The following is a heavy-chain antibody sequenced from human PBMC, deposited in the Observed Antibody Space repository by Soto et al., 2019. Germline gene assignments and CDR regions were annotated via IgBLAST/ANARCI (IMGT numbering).Heavy chain of an antibody. CDR1: GFTFSSYE. CDR3: ARESEDLTSNFDY. Sequence: GGSLRLSCAASGFTFSSYEMNWVRQAPGKGLEWVSYISSSGSTIYYADSVKGRFTISRDNAKNSLYLEMNSLRAEDTAVYYCARESEDLTSNFDYWGQGTLVTVSS. CDR2: ISSSGSTI. J-gene: IGHJ4*02. V-gene: IGHV3-48*03.